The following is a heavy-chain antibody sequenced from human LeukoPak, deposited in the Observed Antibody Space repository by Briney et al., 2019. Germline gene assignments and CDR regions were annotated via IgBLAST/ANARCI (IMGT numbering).Heavy chain of an antibody. CDR3: AREYSPDIVVVVAAVVPFDI. J-gene: IGHJ3*02. D-gene: IGHD2-15*01. V-gene: IGHV3-48*02. CDR2: ISSSGSSI. CDR1: GFTFSSYS. Sequence: GGSLRLSCAASGFTFSSYSMNWVRQAPGKGLEWVSYISSSGSSIYYADSVKGRFTISRDNAKNSLYLQMNSLRDEDTAVYYCAREYSPDIVVVVAAVVPFDIWGQGTMVTVSS.